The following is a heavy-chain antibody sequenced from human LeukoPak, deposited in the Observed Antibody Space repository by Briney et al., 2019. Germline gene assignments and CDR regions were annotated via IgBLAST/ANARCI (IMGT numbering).Heavy chain of an antibody. Sequence: PSETLSLTCAVYSGSFRDYYWSWIRQPPGKGLEWIGEINHSGSTNYNPSLKSRVTFSVETSKNHFSLKLTSVTSADTAIYYCARGYPGYYYYYMDVWGKGTTVTVSS. CDR1: SGSFRDYY. D-gene: IGHD2-2*02. V-gene: IGHV4-34*01. CDR3: ARGYPGYYYYYMDV. J-gene: IGHJ6*03. CDR2: INHSGST.